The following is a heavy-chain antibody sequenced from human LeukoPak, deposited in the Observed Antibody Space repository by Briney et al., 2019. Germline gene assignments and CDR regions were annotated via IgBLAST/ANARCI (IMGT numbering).Heavy chain of an antibody. CDR1: GGSISPYY. Sequence: SETLSLTCTVSGGSISPYYWSWIRQPPGKGLEWIGYIYYSGSTNYNPSLKSRVTISVDTSKNQFSLKLSSVTAADTAVYYCATNHRGAFAVVWDSWGQGTLVTVSS. CDR3: ATNHRGAFAVVWDS. J-gene: IGHJ4*02. D-gene: IGHD2-2*01. CDR2: IYYSGST. V-gene: IGHV4-59*01.